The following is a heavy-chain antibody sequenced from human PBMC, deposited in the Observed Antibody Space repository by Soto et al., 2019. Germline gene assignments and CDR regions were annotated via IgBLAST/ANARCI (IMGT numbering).Heavy chain of an antibody. CDR1: GYSFTTYW. CDR3: ARHEATYYNFYGMDV. J-gene: IGHJ6*02. Sequence: GESLKISCKSYGYSFTTYWIAWVRQMPGKGLEWMGSIHPGESDTRYSPSFQGQVTISADRSITTAYPQWSSLKASDTAMYYCARHEATYYNFYGMDVWGQGTTVTVSS. CDR2: IHPGESDT. V-gene: IGHV5-51*01.